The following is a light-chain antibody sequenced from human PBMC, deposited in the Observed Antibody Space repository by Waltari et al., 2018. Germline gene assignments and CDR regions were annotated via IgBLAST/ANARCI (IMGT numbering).Light chain of an antibody. Sequence: QSALTQPASVSGSPGQSIAISCTGTSSDTGGHIHFSWYQQHPGKAPKILIYNVHNRPSGVSDRFSGSKSGNTASLTISGLQAEDEADYYCGSYRSGSTLVFGGGTRLTVL. CDR1: SSDTGGHIH. CDR2: NVH. V-gene: IGLV2-14*03. CDR3: GSYRSGSTLV. J-gene: IGLJ2*01.